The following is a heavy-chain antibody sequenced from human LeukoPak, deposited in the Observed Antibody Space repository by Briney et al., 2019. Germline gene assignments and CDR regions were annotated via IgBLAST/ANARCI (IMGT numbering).Heavy chain of an antibody. J-gene: IGHJ6*02. CDR3: AINPLPNDYYDSSGPYYYYGMDA. D-gene: IGHD3-22*01. V-gene: IGHV1-69*13. Sequence: GASVKVSCKASGGTFSSYAISWVRQAPGQGLEWMGGIIPIFGTANYAQKFQGRVTITADESTSTAYMELSSLRSEDTAVYYCAINPLPNDYYDSSGPYYYYGMDAWGQGTTVTVSS. CDR2: IIPIFGTA. CDR1: GGTFSSYA.